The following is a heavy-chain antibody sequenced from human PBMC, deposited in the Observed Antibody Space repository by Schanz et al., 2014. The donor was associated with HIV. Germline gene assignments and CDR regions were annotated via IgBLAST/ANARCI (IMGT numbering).Heavy chain of an antibody. V-gene: IGHV3-30-3*01. CDR1: GFTFSSYA. D-gene: IGHD2-15*01. CDR2: LSHDGSNK. J-gene: IGHJ4*02. Sequence: QVQLVESGGGVVQPGRSLRLSCAASGFTFSSYAMYWVRQAPGKGLEWVADLSHDGSNKYYADSVKGRFTISRDNSKNTLYLQMSSLRADDTAFYYCARDLGYCGGGSCSWGQGTLVTVSS. CDR3: ARDLGYCGGGSCS.